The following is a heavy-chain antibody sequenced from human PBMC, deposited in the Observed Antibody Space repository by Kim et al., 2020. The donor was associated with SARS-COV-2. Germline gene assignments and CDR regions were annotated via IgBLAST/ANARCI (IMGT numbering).Heavy chain of an antibody. CDR2: INPSGGST. J-gene: IGHJ3*02. CDR1: GYTFTSYY. Sequence: ASVKVSCKASGYTFTSYYMHWVRQAPGQGLEWMGIINPSGGSTSYAQKFQGRVTMTRDTSTSTVYMELSSLRSEDTAVYYCARDFSAKYGSGTHDAFDIWGQGTMVTVSS. D-gene: IGHD3-10*01. V-gene: IGHV1-46*01. CDR3: ARDFSAKYGSGTHDAFDI.